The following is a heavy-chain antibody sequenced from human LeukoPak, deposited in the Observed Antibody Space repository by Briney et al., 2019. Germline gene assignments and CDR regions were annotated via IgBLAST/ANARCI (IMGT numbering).Heavy chain of an antibody. CDR2: ISGSGGSN. D-gene: IGHD6-13*01. CDR3: AKGTYSSSSYSFDY. V-gene: IGHV3-23*01. Sequence: GGSLRLSCAASGFTFSSYAMSWVRQAPGKGLELVPPISGSGGSNYYADSVKGRFTISRDNSKNTLYLQMNRLRAEDTAVYYCAKGTYSSSSYSFDYWGQGTLVTVSS. J-gene: IGHJ4*02. CDR1: GFTFSSYA.